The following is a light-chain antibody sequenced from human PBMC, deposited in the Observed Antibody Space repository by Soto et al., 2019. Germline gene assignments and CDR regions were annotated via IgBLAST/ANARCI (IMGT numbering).Light chain of an antibody. CDR1: QSVSSNY. CDR3: QQYGSSPGT. CDR2: DAS. V-gene: IGKV3-20*01. J-gene: IGKJ1*01. Sequence: EIAWTPARGTLSRTPGETATLSARVSQSVSSNYLAWYQQKPGQAPRLLIYDASSRATGIPDRFSGGGSGTDFTLTISRLEPEDFAVYFCQQYGSSPGTFGQGTKVDIK.